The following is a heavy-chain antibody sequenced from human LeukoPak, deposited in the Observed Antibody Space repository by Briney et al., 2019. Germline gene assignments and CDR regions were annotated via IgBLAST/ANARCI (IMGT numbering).Heavy chain of an antibody. D-gene: IGHD5-24*01. Sequence: GRSLRLSCAASGFTFDDYAMHWVRPAPGKGLAGVSGISWNSGSIGYADSVKGRFTISRDNAKNSLYLQMNSLRAEDTALYYCAKDGGDGYNWKPSGFDYWGQGTLVTVSS. CDR2: ISWNSGSI. CDR3: AKDGGDGYNWKPSGFDY. J-gene: IGHJ4*02. CDR1: GFTFDDYA. V-gene: IGHV3-9*01.